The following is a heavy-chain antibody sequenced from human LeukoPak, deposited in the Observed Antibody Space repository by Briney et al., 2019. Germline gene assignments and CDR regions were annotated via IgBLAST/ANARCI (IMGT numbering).Heavy chain of an antibody. D-gene: IGHD3-22*01. CDR3: ARDRAEYYDSGGPLDY. CDR2: IYYSGST. J-gene: IGHJ4*02. Sequence: SETLSLTCTVSGGSISSYYWSWIRQPPGKGLEWIGYIYYSGSTNYNPSLKSRVTISVDTSKNQFSLKLSSVTAADTAVYYCARDRAEYYDSGGPLDYWGQGTLVTVSS. CDR1: GGSISSYY. V-gene: IGHV4-59*01.